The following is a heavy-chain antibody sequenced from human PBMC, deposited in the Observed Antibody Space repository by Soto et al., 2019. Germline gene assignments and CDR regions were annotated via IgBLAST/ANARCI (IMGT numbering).Heavy chain of an antibody. CDR3: ARYVSGGSYDFCH. D-gene: IGHD3-3*01. J-gene: IGHJ4*02. CDR1: GFTFSSYS. Sequence: GGSQRLSCAASGFTFSSYSMNWVRQAPGKGLEWVSSISSSSSYIYYADSVKGRFTISRDNAKNSLYLQMNSLRAEDTAVYYCARYVSGGSYDFCHGGQGTLVTVSS. CDR2: ISSSSSYI. V-gene: IGHV3-21*01.